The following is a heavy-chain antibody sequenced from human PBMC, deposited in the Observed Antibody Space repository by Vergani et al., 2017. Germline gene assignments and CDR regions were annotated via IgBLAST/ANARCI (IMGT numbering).Heavy chain of an antibody. Sequence: EVQLLQSGGGVIQPGGSVRLSCAASGFTFSACPMTWVRQAPGKGLEWVSAISARYPSTYYADSVKGRFTISRANSKNMLYLQMNSLRAEDTAVYYCARLSYDTTPDLQGGYDCWGQGTLVSVSS. CDR1: GFTFSACP. CDR3: ARLSYDTTPDLQGGYDC. V-gene: IGHV3-23*01. CDR2: ISARYPST. D-gene: IGHD3-22*01. J-gene: IGHJ4*03.